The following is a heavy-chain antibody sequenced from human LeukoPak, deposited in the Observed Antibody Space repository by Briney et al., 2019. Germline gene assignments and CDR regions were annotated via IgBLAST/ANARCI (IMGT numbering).Heavy chain of an antibody. CDR3: ARHGQQLVRGTWFDP. CDR1: GSSFTSYW. CDR2: IYPGDSDT. Sequence: GESPKISCKGSGSSFTSYWIGWVRQMPGKGLEWMGSIYPGDSDTRYSPSFQGQVTISADKSISTAYLQWSSLKASDTAMYYCARHGQQLVRGTWFDPWGQGTLVTVSS. V-gene: IGHV5-51*01. D-gene: IGHD6-13*01. J-gene: IGHJ5*02.